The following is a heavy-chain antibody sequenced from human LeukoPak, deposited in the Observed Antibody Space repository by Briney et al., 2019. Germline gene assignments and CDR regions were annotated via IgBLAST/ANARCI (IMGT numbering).Heavy chain of an antibody. CDR2: IKQDGAEA. Sequence: GESMILSCAASRFFFSSSWMTWVRQAPGEGLEWVSNIKQDGAEAYYVNSVAGRFTLSRDNTKHSLYLQMNGLRDEDTAVYYCVRHQATTFDYWGQGTLVTVSS. D-gene: IGHD1-1*01. V-gene: IGHV3-7*01. CDR1: RFFFSSSW. CDR3: VRHQATTFDY. J-gene: IGHJ4*02.